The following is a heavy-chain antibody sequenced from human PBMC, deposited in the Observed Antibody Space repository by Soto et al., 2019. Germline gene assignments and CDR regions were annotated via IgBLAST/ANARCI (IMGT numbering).Heavy chain of an antibody. D-gene: IGHD6-19*01. CDR3: AKDRKTGSGWYWDY. CDR2: ISASGVST. J-gene: IGHJ4*02. V-gene: IGHV3-23*01. CDR1: GFTFSSYA. Sequence: GGSLRLSCAASGFTFSSYAMSWVRQAPGKGLEWVPGISASGVSTYYADSVKGRFTISRDNSENTLYLQMNSLRAEDTALYYCAKDRKTGSGWYWDYWGQGTLVTVSS.